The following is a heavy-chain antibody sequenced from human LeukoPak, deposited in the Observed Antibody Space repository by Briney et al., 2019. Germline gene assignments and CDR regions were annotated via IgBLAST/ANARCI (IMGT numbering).Heavy chain of an antibody. J-gene: IGHJ4*02. V-gene: IGHV1-18*04. CDR3: ARDRGYRDY. CDR1: GYTFTSYV. Sequence: ASVRVSCKTSGYTFTSYVISWVRQAPGQGLEWMGWISAYNGNTNYVQKLQGRITMTTDTSTSTAYMELRSLRSDDTAVYYCARDRGYRDYWGQGTLVTVSS. CDR2: ISAYNGNT. D-gene: IGHD3-16*02.